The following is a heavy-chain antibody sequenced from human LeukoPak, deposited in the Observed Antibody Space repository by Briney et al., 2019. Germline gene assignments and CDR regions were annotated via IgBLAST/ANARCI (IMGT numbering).Heavy chain of an antibody. D-gene: IGHD5-18*01. J-gene: IGHJ4*02. CDR2: IHASGTS. CDR3: ARDGLYSYGYSYFDY. Sequence: PSETLSLTCTVSGVSTTSYHWSWIRQPAGKGLEWIGRIHASGTSNHNPSLKSRVTMSVDTSKNQFSLKLTSVTAADTAVYYCARDGLYSYGYSYFDYWGQGTLVTVSS. V-gene: IGHV4-4*07. CDR1: GVSTTSYH.